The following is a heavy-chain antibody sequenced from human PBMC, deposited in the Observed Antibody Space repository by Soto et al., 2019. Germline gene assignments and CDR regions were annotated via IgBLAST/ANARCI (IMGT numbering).Heavy chain of an antibody. V-gene: IGHV4-59*08. D-gene: IGHD6-13*01. Sequence: SETLSLTCTVSGGSISSYYWSWIRQPPGKGLEWIGYIYYSGSTNYNPSLKSRVTISVDTSKNQFSLKLSSVTAADTAVYYCARHSREQQLVIAYWGQGTLVTVSS. CDR2: IYYSGST. J-gene: IGHJ4*02. CDR1: GGSISSYY. CDR3: ARHSREQQLVIAY.